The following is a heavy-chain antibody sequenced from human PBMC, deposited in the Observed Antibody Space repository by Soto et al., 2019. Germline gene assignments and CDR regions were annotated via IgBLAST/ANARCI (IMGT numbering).Heavy chain of an antibody. CDR3: AKDPLGYSAN. Sequence: GGSLRLSCAASGFTFSSYAMGWVRQAPGKGLEWVSIISGSSRTIYDADSVKGRFTISRDKSKNTLYLQMNSLRAEDTAVYYCAKDPLGYSANWGQGTLVTVSS. J-gene: IGHJ4*02. D-gene: IGHD6-13*01. V-gene: IGHV3-23*01. CDR2: ISGSSRTI. CDR1: GFTFSSYA.